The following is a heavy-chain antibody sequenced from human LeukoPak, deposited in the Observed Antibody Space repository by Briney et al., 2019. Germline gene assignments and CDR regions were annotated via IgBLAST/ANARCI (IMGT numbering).Heavy chain of an antibody. CDR3: ARVDFTGYHPIHDY. CDR2: INPNSGGT. D-gene: IGHD3-9*01. CDR1: GYTFTGYY. V-gene: IGHV1-2*02. Sequence: GASVKVSCKASGYTFTGYYMHWVRQAPAQGLEWMGWINPNSGGTKYAQKFQGRVTMTRDTSISTAYMELSRLRSDDTAVYYCARVDFTGYHPIHDYWGQGTLVTVSS. J-gene: IGHJ4*02.